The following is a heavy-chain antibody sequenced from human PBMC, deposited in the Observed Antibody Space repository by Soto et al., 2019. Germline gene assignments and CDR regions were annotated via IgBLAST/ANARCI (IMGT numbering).Heavy chain of an antibody. J-gene: IGHJ3*02. CDR2: FDPEDGET. Sequence: ASVKVSCKVSGYILTELSMHWVRQAPGKGLEWMGGFDPEDGETIYAQKFQGRVTMTEDTSTDTAYMELSSLRSEDTAVYYCATPTVRCDVNDAFDIWGQGTMVTVSS. CDR1: GYILTELS. CDR3: ATPTVRCDVNDAFDI. V-gene: IGHV1-24*01. D-gene: IGHD4-17*01.